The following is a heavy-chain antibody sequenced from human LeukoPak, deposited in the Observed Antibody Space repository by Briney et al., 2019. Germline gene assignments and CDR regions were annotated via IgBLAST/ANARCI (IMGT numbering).Heavy chain of an antibody. V-gene: IGHV4-34*01. J-gene: IGHJ4*02. D-gene: IGHD3-10*01. CDR3: ARGAVTMVRGVRY. CDR1: GGSFSGYY. CDR2: INHSGST. Sequence: PSETLSLTCAVYGGSFSGYYWSWIRQPPGKGLEWIGEINHSGSTNYNPSLKSRVTISVDTSKNQFSLKLSSVTAADTAVYYCARGAVTMVRGVRYWGQGTLVTVPS.